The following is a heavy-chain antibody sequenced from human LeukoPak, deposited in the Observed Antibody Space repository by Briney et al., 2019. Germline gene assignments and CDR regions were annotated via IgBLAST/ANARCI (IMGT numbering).Heavy chain of an antibody. CDR2: FDPEDGET. Sequence: ASVKVSCKVSGYTLTELSMHWVRQAPGKGLEWMGGFDPEDGETIYALKFQGRVTMTEDTSTDTAYMELSSLRSEDTAVYYCATDIAPYNWNGDAFDIWGQGTMVTVSS. V-gene: IGHV1-24*01. D-gene: IGHD1-20*01. CDR3: ATDIAPYNWNGDAFDI. CDR1: GYTLTELS. J-gene: IGHJ3*02.